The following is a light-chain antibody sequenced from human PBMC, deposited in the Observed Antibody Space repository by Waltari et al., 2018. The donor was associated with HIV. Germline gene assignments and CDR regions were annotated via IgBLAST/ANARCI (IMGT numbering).Light chain of an antibody. CDR3: SSYTSSSSVV. CDR1: SSDVGGYNY. J-gene: IGLJ2*01. V-gene: IGLV2-14*01. Sequence: QSALTQPASVSGSPGQLITISCTGTSSDVGGYNYVSWYQHHPGKAPKLMIYEVSNRPSGVSNRFSGSKSGNTASLTISGLQAEDEADYYCSSYTSSSSVVFGGGTKLTVL. CDR2: EVS.